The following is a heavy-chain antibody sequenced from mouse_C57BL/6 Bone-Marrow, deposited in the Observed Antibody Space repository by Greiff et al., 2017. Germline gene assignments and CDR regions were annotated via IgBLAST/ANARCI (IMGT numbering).Heavy chain of an antibody. D-gene: IGHD2-4*01. V-gene: IGHV1-53*01. CDR2: INPSNGGT. CDR1: GYTFTSYW. Sequence: QVQLQQPGTELVKPGASVKLSCKASGYTFTSYWMHWVKQRPGQGLEWIGNINPSNGGTNYNEKFKSKATLTADKSSRTAYMQLSSLPSEDCAGYDCARGGSDSDCDDWYGDVWGTGTTVTVSS. J-gene: IGHJ1*03. CDR3: ARGGSDSDCDDWYGDV.